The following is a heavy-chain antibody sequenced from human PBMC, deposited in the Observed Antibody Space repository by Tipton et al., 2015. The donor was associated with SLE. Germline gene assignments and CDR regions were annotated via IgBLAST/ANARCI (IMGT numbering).Heavy chain of an antibody. V-gene: IGHV4-61*09. CDR2: IYTSGST. CDR3: ARDRGTAMAD. Sequence: TLSLTCTVSGGSISSSSYYWSWIRQPAGKGLEWIGYIYTSGSTNYNPSLKSRVTISVDTSKNQFSLKLSSVTAADTAVYYCARDRGTAMADWGQGTLVTVSS. CDR1: GGSISSSSYY. J-gene: IGHJ4*02. D-gene: IGHD5-18*01.